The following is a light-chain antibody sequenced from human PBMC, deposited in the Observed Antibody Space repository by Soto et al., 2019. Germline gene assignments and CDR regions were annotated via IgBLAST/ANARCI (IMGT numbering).Light chain of an antibody. CDR2: EVN. J-gene: IGLJ1*01. V-gene: IGLV2-23*02. CDR3: CSYAGSYTYV. Sequence: QSALTQLASVSGSPGQSITISCTGSNSDVGSYNLVSWYQQHPGNAPKLMIYEVNKRPSGVSIRFSGSKSGNTASLTISGLQAEDEADYYCCSYAGSYTYVFGTGTKLTVL. CDR1: NSDVGSYNL.